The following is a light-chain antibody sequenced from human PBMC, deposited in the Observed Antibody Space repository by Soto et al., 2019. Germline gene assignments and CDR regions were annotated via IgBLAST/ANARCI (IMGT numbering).Light chain of an antibody. J-gene: IGKJ3*01. Sequence: EIVLTQSPATLSLYPGERATLSCRASQSVSSYLAWYQQKPGQAPRLLIYDASNRATGIPARFSGSGSGTEFTLTITSLQSEDFAVYYCQQRSNWLFGPGTKVDIK. CDR2: DAS. CDR1: QSVSSY. V-gene: IGKV3-11*01. CDR3: QQRSNWL.